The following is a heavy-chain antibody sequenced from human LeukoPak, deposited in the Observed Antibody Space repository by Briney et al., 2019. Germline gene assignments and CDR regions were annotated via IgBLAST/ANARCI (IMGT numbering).Heavy chain of an antibody. J-gene: IGHJ6*03. D-gene: IGHD1-26*01. V-gene: IGHV4-59*11. CDR3: ARSGGPPFAYYYYYMDV. CDR2: IYYSGST. CDR1: GGSISSHY. Sequence: SETLSLTCTVSGGSISSHYWSWIRQPPGKGLEWIGYIYYSGSTNYNPSLKSRVTISVDTSKNQFSLKLSSVTAADTAVYYCARSGGPPFAYYYYYMDVWGKGTTVTVSS.